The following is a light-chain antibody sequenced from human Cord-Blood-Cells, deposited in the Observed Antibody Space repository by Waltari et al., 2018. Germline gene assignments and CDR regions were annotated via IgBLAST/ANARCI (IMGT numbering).Light chain of an antibody. CDR3: QQRSNWLT. J-gene: IGKJ4*01. CDR2: DAS. V-gene: IGKV3-11*01. CDR1: QSGISY. Sequence: ELVLTQSPATLSLSPDERATLACSASQSGISYLAWYQQKPGLATRLLIFDASNRATGIPARFSGSGCGTYFTLTISSLEPEDFAVYYCQQRSNWLTFGGGTKVEIK.